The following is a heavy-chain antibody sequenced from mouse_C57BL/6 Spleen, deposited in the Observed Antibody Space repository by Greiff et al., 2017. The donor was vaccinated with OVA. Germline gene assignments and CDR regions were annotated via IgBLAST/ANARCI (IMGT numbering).Heavy chain of an antibody. Sequence: QVTLKESGPGILQSSQTLSLTCSFSGFSLSTSGMGVSWIRQPSGKGLEWLAHIYWDDDKRYNPSLKSRLTISKDTSRNQVLLKITSVDTADTATYYCARSNVYWYFDVWGTGTTVTVSS. V-gene: IGHV8-12*01. CDR2: IYWDDDK. CDR1: GFSLSTSGMG. CDR3: ARSNVYWYFDV. J-gene: IGHJ1*03.